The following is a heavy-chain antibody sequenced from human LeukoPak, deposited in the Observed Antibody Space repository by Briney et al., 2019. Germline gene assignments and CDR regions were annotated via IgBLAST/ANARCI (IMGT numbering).Heavy chain of an antibody. CDR1: GYIFTGYY. D-gene: IGHD3-3*02. CDR3: GRISSSYPVGDH. CDR2: ISAKSGDT. Sequence: ASVKVSCKASGYIFTGYYMHWVRQAPGQGLEWMGWISAKSGDTNYTQKFQGRVTMTRDTSINTVYMEISRLRSDDTAVYYCGRISSSYPVGDHWGQGTVVTVSS. V-gene: IGHV1-2*02. J-gene: IGHJ4*02.